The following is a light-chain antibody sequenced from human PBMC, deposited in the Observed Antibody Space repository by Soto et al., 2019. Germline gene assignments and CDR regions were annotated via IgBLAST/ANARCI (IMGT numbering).Light chain of an antibody. J-gene: IGKJ1*01. CDR1: QSVSSN. CDR3: HQYGSSPQT. Sequence: RSLLASQSVSSNLAWYQQKPGQAPRLLIYGASSRATGIPDRFSGSGSGTEFTLTVDRLEPEDFAVYYCHQYGSSPQTFGRGTKVDIK. V-gene: IGKV3-20*01. CDR2: GAS.